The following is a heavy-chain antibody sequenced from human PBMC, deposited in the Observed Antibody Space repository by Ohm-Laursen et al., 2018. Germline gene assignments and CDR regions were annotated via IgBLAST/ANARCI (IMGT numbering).Heavy chain of an antibody. V-gene: IGHV3-23*01. CDR1: GFTFSDYY. Sequence: SLRLSCSASGFTFSDYYMIWIRQAPGKGLEWVSAISRSGDSTYYADSVKGRFTISRDNSKNTLYLQMNSLRAEDTAVYSCVKGPGGYRYGDYWGQGTLVTVSS. CDR3: VKGPGGYRYGDY. CDR2: ISRSGDST. J-gene: IGHJ4*02. D-gene: IGHD5-18*01.